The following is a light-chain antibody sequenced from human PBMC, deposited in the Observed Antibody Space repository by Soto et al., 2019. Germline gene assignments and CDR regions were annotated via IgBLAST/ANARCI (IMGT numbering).Light chain of an antibody. CDR1: QSISSY. CDR2: AAS. J-gene: IGKJ3*01. CDR3: QQSSMTQFT. Sequence: DIQMTQSPSSLSASAGDRVTITCRASQSISSYLNWYQQKPGKAPKLLIYAASNLQSEVPSRFSGSGSGTDFTLTISSLQPEDFATYFCQQSSMTQFTFGPGTKVEIK. V-gene: IGKV1-39*01.